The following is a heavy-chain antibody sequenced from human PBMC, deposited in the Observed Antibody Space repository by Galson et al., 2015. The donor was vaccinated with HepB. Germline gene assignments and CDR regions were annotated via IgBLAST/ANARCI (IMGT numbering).Heavy chain of an antibody. Sequence: SLRLSCAASGFSFSSYSMNWVRQAPGKGLEWVSSISSSSIHIYYADSVKGRFTISRDNAKNSLNLQMNSLRAEDTAVYYCARDRVSGYESVDFWGQGTLVTVSS. V-gene: IGHV3-21*01. CDR3: ARDRVSGYESVDF. D-gene: IGHD5-12*01. J-gene: IGHJ4*02. CDR1: GFSFSSYS. CDR2: ISSSSIHI.